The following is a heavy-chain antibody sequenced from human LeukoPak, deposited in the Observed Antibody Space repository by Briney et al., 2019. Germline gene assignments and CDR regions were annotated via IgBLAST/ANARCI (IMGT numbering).Heavy chain of an antibody. J-gene: IGHJ4*02. Sequence: PGGSLRLSCAASGFTVSSNYMSWVRQAPGKGLEWVSAISASDTSTYYADSVKGRFTISRDNSKSTLYLQMNSLRAEDTAVYFCAKARATIYYFDCWGQGTLVTVSS. CDR3: AKARATIYYFDC. CDR1: GFTVSSNY. V-gene: IGHV3-23*01. CDR2: ISASDTST. D-gene: IGHD1-26*01.